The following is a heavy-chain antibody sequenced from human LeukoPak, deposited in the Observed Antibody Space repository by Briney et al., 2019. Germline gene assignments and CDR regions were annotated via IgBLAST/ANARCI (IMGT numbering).Heavy chain of an antibody. CDR3: ARDLGSGYYYDVDAFDI. D-gene: IGHD3-22*01. CDR1: GYTFTGYY. J-gene: IGHJ3*02. Sequence: ASVKVSCKASGYTFTGYYMHWVRQAPGQGLEWMGWINPNSGGTNYAQKFQGRVTMTRDTSISTAYMELSRLRSDDTAVYYCARDLGSGYYYDVDAFDIWGQGTMVTVSS. V-gene: IGHV1-2*02. CDR2: INPNSGGT.